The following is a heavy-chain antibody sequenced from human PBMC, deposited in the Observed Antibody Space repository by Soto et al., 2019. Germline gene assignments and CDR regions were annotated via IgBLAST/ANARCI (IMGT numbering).Heavy chain of an antibody. D-gene: IGHD2-2*01. V-gene: IGHV3-53*01. Sequence: GGSLRLSCAASGFTVSSNYMSWVRQAPGKGLEWVSVIYSGGSTYYADSVKGRFTISRDNSKNTLYLQMNSLRAEDTAVYYCARSRIWQTPYFDYWGQGTLVTVPS. CDR2: IYSGGST. J-gene: IGHJ4*02. CDR1: GFTVSSNY. CDR3: ARSRIWQTPYFDY.